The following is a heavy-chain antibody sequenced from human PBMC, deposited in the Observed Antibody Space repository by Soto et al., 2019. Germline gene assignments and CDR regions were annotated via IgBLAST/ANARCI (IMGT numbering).Heavy chain of an antibody. V-gene: IGHV1-8*01. Sequence: QVQLVQSGAEVKKPGASVKVSCKASGYTFTSYDINWVRQATVQGLEWMGWKNPISGNTGDAQKFQGRVTIARNTSISTAYMELSSLRSEDTAVYYCASHPIAPAGGGDWFDPWCQGTLVTVSS. CDR1: GYTFTSYD. CDR2: KNPISGNT. CDR3: ASHPIAPAGGGDWFDP. J-gene: IGHJ5*02. D-gene: IGHD6-13*01.